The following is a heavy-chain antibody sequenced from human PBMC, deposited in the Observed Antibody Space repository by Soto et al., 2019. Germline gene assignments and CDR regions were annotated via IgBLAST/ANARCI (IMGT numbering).Heavy chain of an antibody. CDR1: GYTFTSYA. CDR2: INAGNGNT. D-gene: IGHD3-10*02. CDR3: AISMMLAGDY. V-gene: IGHV1-3*01. J-gene: IGHJ4*02. Sequence: QVQLVQSGAEVKKPGASVKVSCKASGYTFTSYAMHWVRHAPGQRLEWMGWINAGNGNTKDSQNLQRRVTITRDTSTSTVYTQLRSLRSEDTAVYCCAISMMLAGDYWGQAPLVTFSS.